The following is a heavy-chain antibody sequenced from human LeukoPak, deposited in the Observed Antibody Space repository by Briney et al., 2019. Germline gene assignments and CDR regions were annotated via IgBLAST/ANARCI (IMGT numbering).Heavy chain of an antibody. D-gene: IGHD5-12*01. CDR2: IYYSGST. V-gene: IGHV4-31*03. J-gene: IGHJ4*02. CDR3: ARDNGRGYSGYGGFDY. CDR1: GGSISSGGYY. Sequence: SETLSLTCTVSGGSISSGGYYWSWIRQHPGKGLEWIGYIYYSGSTYYNPSLKSRVTISVDTSKNQFSLKPSSVTAADTAVYYCARDNGRGYSGYGGFDYWGQGTLVTVSS.